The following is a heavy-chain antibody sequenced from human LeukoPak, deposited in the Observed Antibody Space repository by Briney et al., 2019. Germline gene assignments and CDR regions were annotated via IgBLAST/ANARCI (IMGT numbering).Heavy chain of an antibody. CDR1: GFTFSDYH. Sequence: GGSLRLSCAASGFTFSDYHMSWIRQAPGKGLEWVSYISSSSSYTNYADSVKGRFTISRDNAKNSLYLQMNSLRAEDTAVYYCARDFDSSSWYPNWFDPWGQGTLVTVSS. CDR2: ISSSSSYT. V-gene: IGHV3-11*05. J-gene: IGHJ5*02. CDR3: ARDFDSSSWYPNWFDP. D-gene: IGHD6-13*01.